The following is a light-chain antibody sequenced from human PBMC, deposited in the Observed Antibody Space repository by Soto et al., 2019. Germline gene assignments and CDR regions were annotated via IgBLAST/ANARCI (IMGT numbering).Light chain of an antibody. CDR2: DAS. J-gene: IGKJ1*01. CDR3: LQYNGYYRT. CDR1: QTISGW. Sequence: DIQMTQSPSTLSASVGDTVTITCRASQTISGWLAWYQLRPGKAPNLLIFDASTLESGVPSRFSGSGSGTTFTLTISRLQADDFATYYCLQYNGYYRTFGQGTKVDIK. V-gene: IGKV1-5*01.